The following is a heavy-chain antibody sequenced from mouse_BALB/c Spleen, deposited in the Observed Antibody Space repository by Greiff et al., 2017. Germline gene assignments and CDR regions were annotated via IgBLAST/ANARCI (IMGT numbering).Heavy chain of an antibody. CDR3: TRYGNPAWFAY. D-gene: IGHD2-1*01. CDR2: ISSGSSTI. Sequence: VMLVESGGGLVQPGGSRKLSCAASGFTFSSFGMHWVRQAPEKGLEWVAYISSGSSTIYYADTVKGRFTISRDNPKNTLFLQMTSLRSEDTAMYYCTRYGNPAWFAYWGQGTLVTVSA. CDR1: GFTFSSFG. J-gene: IGHJ3*01. V-gene: IGHV5-17*02.